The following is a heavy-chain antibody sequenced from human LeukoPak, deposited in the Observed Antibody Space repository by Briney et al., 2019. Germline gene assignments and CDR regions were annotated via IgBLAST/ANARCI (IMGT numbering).Heavy chain of an antibody. J-gene: IGHJ6*02. CDR2: ISWNSGSI. CDR3: AKGMSGRGYQLQYYYYGMDV. CDR1: GFTFDDYA. D-gene: IGHD2-2*01. V-gene: IGHV3-9*01. Sequence: PGGSLRLYCAACGFTFDDYAMRWVRQAPGKGLEWVSGISWNSGSIGYADSVKGRFTISRDNAKNSLYLQMNSLRAEDTALYYCAKGMSGRGYQLQYYYYGMDVWGQGTTVTVSS.